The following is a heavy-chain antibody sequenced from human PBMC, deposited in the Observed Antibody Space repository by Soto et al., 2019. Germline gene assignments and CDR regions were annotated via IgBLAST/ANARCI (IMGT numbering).Heavy chain of an antibody. Sequence: LGNFSGTASGYTFTCHYMHWVRQVSGKGLEYLGWLKSDNGGAYSAPKFQGRVTFTRDTSTTTAYMELSELRSDDTAVYFCAQDLCPLGSGSKAQKFGFEFWGQGNTVSVSA. D-gene: IGHD3-10*01. CDR3: AQDLCPLGSGSKAQKFGFEF. V-gene: IGHV1-2*02. J-gene: IGHJ4*02. CDR1: GYTFTCHY. CDR2: LKSDNGGA.